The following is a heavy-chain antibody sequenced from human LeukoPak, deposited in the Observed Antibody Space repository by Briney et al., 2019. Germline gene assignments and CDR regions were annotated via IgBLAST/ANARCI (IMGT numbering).Heavy chain of an antibody. CDR3: AVESEQLWSGAGVAY. J-gene: IGHJ4*02. CDR2: IYYSGST. Sequence: PSETLSLSCTVSGGSISSSSSYWGWIRQPPGKGLGWIGGIYYSGSTYYNPSLKSRVTISVDTSKNQFSLKLSSVTAADTAVYYCAVESEQLWSGAGVAYWGQGTLVTVSS. CDR1: GGSISSSSSY. V-gene: IGHV4-39*01. D-gene: IGHD6-6*01.